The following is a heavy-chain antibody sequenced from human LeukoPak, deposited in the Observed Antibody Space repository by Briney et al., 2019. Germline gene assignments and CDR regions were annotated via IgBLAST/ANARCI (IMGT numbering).Heavy chain of an antibody. D-gene: IGHD6-6*01. Sequence: GESLRISCKGSGYSFTSYWIGWVRQMPGKGLEWMGIIYPGDPDTRYSPSFQGQVTISADKSISTAYLQWSSLKASDTAMYYCARSPIFSSSRPVDWGQGTLVTVSS. CDR1: GYSFTSYW. CDR3: ARSPIFSSSRPVD. J-gene: IGHJ4*02. CDR2: IYPGDPDT. V-gene: IGHV5-51*01.